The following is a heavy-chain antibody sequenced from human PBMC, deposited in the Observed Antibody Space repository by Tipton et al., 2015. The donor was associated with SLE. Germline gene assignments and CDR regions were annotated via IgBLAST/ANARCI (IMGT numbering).Heavy chain of an antibody. Sequence: RSLRLSCTASEFTFGDYALTWFRQAPGKGLEWVGFIRSNSYGGTTEYAASVKGRFTISREDSKNIAYLQMNSLKTEDTAVYYCTRDRRSWYPESVFDIWGQGTMVTVSS. J-gene: IGHJ3*02. CDR3: TRDRRSWYPESVFDI. CDR1: EFTFGDYA. D-gene: IGHD6-13*01. CDR2: IRSNSYGGTT. V-gene: IGHV3-49*03.